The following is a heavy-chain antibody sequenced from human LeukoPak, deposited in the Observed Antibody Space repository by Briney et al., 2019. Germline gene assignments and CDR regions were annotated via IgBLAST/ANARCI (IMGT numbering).Heavy chain of an antibody. CDR3: ARDEYGLYYDSSGLAFDAFDI. CDR1: GFTFSSYW. Sequence: PRGSLRLSCAASGFTFSSYWMSWVRQAPGKGLEWVANIKQDGSEKYYVDSVKGRFTISRDNAKNSLYLQMNSLRAEDTAVYYCARDEYGLYYDSSGLAFDAFDIWGQGTMVTVSS. D-gene: IGHD3-22*01. J-gene: IGHJ3*02. V-gene: IGHV3-7*01. CDR2: IKQDGSEK.